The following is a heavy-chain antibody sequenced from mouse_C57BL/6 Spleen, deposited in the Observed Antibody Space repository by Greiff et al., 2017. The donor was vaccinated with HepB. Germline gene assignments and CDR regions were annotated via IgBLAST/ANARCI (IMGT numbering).Heavy chain of an antibody. D-gene: IGHD1-1*01. J-gene: IGHJ3*01. V-gene: IGHV1-15*01. CDR3: TSSYYYGSSYWFAY. CDR1: GYTFTDYE. CDR2: IDPETGGT. Sequence: QVQLQQSGAELVRPGASVTLSCKASGYTFTDYEMHWVKQTPVHGLEWIGAIDPETGGTAYNQKFKGKAILTADNSSSTAYMELRSLTSEDSAVYYCTSSYYYGSSYWFAYWGQGTLVTVSA.